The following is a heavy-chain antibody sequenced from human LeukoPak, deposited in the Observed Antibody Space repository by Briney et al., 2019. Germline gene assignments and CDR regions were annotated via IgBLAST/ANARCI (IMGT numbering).Heavy chain of an antibody. CDR3: ARRLSENRGVGYFDY. CDR1: GGSISSGDYY. D-gene: IGHD3-16*02. Sequence: PSETLSLTCTVSGGSISSGDYYWSWIRQPPGKGLEWIVYIYYSGSTYYNPSLKSRVTISVDTSKNQFSLKLSSVTAADTAVYYCARRLSENRGVGYFDYWGQGTLVTVSS. CDR2: IYYSGST. V-gene: IGHV4-30-4*08. J-gene: IGHJ4*02.